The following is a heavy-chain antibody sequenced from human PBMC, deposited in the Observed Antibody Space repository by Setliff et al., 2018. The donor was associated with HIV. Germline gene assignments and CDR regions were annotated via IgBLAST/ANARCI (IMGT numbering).Heavy chain of an antibody. CDR2: IYHSGTI. CDR3: GRVPSCAHSWCYVYYYHYYGMDV. V-gene: IGHV4-4*02. J-gene: IGHJ6*02. Sequence: PSETLSLTCADSGASISSTNWWTWVRQSPGEGLEWIGEIYHSGTIYYNPSLKSRVTISLDKSNNQFSLNLRSVTAADTAVYYCGRVPSCAHSWCYVYYYHYYGMDVWGPGTTVTVSS. CDR1: GASISSTNW. D-gene: IGHD3-16*01.